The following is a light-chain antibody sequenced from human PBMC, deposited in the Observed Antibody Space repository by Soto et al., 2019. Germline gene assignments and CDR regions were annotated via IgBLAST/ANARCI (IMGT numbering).Light chain of an antibody. J-gene: IGKJ2*01. CDR2: GAS. CDR3: QQYGSSPYT. Sequence: EIVLTQSPGTLSLSPGERATLSCRASQSIGSNYLAWHQQKPGQAPRLLIYGASNRATGIPDRFSGSGSGTDFTLTISRLEPEDFAVYYCQQYGSSPYTFGQGTKLEIK. CDR1: QSIGSNY. V-gene: IGKV3-20*01.